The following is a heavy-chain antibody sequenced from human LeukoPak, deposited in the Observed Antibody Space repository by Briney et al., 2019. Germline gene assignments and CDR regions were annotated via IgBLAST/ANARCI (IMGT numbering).Heavy chain of an antibody. CDR1: GYTFTSYA. J-gene: IGHJ6*02. CDR2: INAGNGNT. D-gene: IGHD2-21*02. Sequence: ASVKVSCKASGYTFTSYAMHWVRQAPGQRLEWMGWINAGNGNTKYSQKFQGRVTITRDTSASTAYMELSSLRSEDTAVYYCARDRAYCGGDCYSHYYGMDVWGQGTTVTVSS. CDR3: ARDRAYCGGDCYSHYYGMDV. V-gene: IGHV1-3*01.